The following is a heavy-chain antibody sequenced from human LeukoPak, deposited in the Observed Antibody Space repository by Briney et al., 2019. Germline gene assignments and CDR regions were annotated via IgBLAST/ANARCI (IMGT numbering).Heavy chain of an antibody. J-gene: IGHJ1*01. D-gene: IGHD2-15*01. CDR1: GGTFSSYA. V-gene: IGHV1-69*06. Sequence: SVKVSCKASGGTFSSYAISWVRQAPGQGLEWMGGIIPIFGTANYAQKFQGRVTITADKSTSTAYMELSSLRSEDTAVYYCARIEYCSGGSCSGWYFQHWGQGTLVTVSS. CDR2: IIPIFGTA. CDR3: ARIEYCSGGSCSGWYFQH.